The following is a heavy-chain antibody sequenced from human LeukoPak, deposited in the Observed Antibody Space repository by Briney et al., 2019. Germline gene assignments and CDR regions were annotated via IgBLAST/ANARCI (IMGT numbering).Heavy chain of an antibody. CDR2: MNPNSGNT. V-gene: IGHV1-8*03. Sequence: ASVKLSCKASGYTFTSYDINWVRQATGRGLEWMGWMNPNSGNTGYAQKFQGRVTITRNTSISTAYMELSSLRSEDTAVYYCARTSVEDFWSGYYDYWGQGTLVTVSS. CDR1: GYTFTSYD. J-gene: IGHJ4*02. D-gene: IGHD3-3*01. CDR3: ARTSVEDFWSGYYDY.